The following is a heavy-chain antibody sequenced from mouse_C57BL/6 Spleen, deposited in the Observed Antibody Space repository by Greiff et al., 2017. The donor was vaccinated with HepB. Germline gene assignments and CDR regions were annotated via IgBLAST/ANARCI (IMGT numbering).Heavy chain of an antibody. D-gene: IGHD2-4*01. CDR2: IDPSDSYT. J-gene: IGHJ4*01. CDR1: GYTFTSYW. CDR3: ASLYYDYDGAMDY. Sequence: VQLQQHGAELVRPGTSVKLSCKASGYTFTSYWMHWVKQRPGQGLEWIGVIDPSDSYTNYNQKFKGKATLTVDTSSSTAYMQLSSLTSEDSAVYYWASLYYDYDGAMDYWGQGTPVTVSS. V-gene: IGHV1-59*01.